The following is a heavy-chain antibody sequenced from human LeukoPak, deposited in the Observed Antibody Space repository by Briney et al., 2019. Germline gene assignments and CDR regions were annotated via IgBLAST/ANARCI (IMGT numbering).Heavy chain of an antibody. J-gene: IGHJ4*02. D-gene: IGHD3-10*01. CDR3: AKDITRVWFGDLHYFDY. CDR1: GFTFSSYA. CDR2: ISGSGGST. Sequence: GGSLRLSCAASGFTFSSYAMSWVCQAPGKGLEWVSAISGSGGSTYYADSVKGRFTISRDNSNNTLYLQMNSLRAEHTAVYYCAKDITRVWFGDLHYFDYWGQGTLVTVSS. V-gene: IGHV3-23*01.